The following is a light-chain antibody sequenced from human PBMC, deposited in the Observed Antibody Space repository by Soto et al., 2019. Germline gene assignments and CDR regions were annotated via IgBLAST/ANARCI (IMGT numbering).Light chain of an antibody. V-gene: IGLV2-8*01. CDR1: SSDVGGYNY. J-gene: IGLJ1*01. CDR2: EVN. CDR3: SSYAGSSNV. Sequence: QSVLTQPPSASGSPGQSVAISCTGTSSDVGGYNYVSWYQQHPGKAPKLMIYEVNKRPSGVPDRFSGSKSGNTASLTVSGLQAEDEADYYCSSYAGSSNVFGTGTKATAL.